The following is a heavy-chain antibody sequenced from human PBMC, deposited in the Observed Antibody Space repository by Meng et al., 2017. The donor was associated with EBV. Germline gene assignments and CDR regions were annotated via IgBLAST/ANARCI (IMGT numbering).Heavy chain of an antibody. CDR3: ARVGIAVAGTGDY. J-gene: IGHJ4*02. Sequence: QVQLVQSGAEVKNPGATVKVSCKASGYTFTGYYMHWVRQAPGQGLEWMGRINPNSGGTNYAQKFQGRVTMTRDTSISTAYMELSRLRSDDTAVYYCARVGIAVAGTGDYWGQGTLVTVSS. CDR1: GYTFTGYY. V-gene: IGHV1-2*06. CDR2: INPNSGGT. D-gene: IGHD6-19*01.